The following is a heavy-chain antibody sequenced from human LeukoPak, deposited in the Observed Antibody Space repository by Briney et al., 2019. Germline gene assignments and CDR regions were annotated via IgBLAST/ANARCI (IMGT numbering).Heavy chain of an antibody. CDR1: GGSISGSSYY. J-gene: IGHJ1*01. CDR3: ARAAVTTSRYFQR. D-gene: IGHD4-17*01. Sequence: SETLSLTCAVSGGSISGSSYYWAWIRQPPGKGLEWIGSGFYSGSAYYNPSLKSRVTISEETSKNQLSLKLSSVTAADTAVYYCARAAVTTSRYFQRWGQGTLVTVSS. V-gene: IGHV4-39*07. CDR2: GFYSGSA.